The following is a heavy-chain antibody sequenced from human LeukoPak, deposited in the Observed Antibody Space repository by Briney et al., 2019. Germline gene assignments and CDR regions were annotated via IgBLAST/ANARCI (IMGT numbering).Heavy chain of an antibody. CDR2: ISSDSSRE. V-gene: IGHV3-48*01. Sequence: GGSLRLSCAASGFSFNTYCMNWVRRAPGKGLEWVSYISSDSSREYYADSVKGRFTISRDNAKNSLYLQMNSLRAEDTAVYYCARDIVPTTIRKAAFGYWGQGSLVTVSS. CDR3: ARDIVPTTIRKAAFGY. D-gene: IGHD3-9*01. J-gene: IGHJ4*02. CDR1: GFSFNTYC.